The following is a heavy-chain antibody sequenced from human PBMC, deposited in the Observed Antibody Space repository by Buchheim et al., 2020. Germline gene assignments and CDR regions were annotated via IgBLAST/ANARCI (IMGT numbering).Heavy chain of an antibody. CDR1: GGSISSSSYY. V-gene: IGHV4-39*07. D-gene: IGHD5-18*01. CDR3: AGKARGYSYGPDY. CDR2: IYYSGST. Sequence: QLQLQESGPGLVKPSETLSLTCTVSGGSISSSSYYWGWIRQPPGKGLEWIGSIYYSGSTYYNPSLKSRVSISVDTSKNQYSLKLSSVTAADTAVYYCAGKARGYSYGPDYWGQGTL. J-gene: IGHJ4*02.